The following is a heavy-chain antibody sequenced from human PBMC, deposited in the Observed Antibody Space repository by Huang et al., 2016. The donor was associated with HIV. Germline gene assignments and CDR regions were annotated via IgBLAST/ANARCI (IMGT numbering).Heavy chain of an antibody. CDR2: IRNDGMKK. CDR1: GFILSNYG. Sequence: VQLIESGGGVVQPGKSLRLSCATSGFILSNYGMHWVRQATGKGLKWVAFIRNDGMKKNYADDVRGRFTVGRDNGNNTLFLQMRSLGVDDTAVYYCARGDYYDSSGYHPGYFDYWGQGILVTVSS. J-gene: IGHJ4*02. D-gene: IGHD3-22*01. V-gene: IGHV3-33*04. CDR3: ARGDYYDSSGYHPGYFDY.